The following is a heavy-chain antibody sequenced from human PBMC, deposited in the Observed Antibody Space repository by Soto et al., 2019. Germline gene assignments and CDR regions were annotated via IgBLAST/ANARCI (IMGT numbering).Heavy chain of an antibody. D-gene: IGHD1-26*01. J-gene: IGHJ4*02. V-gene: IGHV2-70*11. Sequence: DSGPTLVNPTQTLTLTCSFSGFSLSTSGMCVSWIRQPPGKALEWLARIDWDDDKYYNTSLKTRLTISKDTSKNQVVLTMTNMDPVDTGTYYCARIPAVGATPSFDYWGQGTQVTVSS. CDR2: IDWDDDK. CDR1: GFSLSTSGMC. CDR3: ARIPAVGATPSFDY.